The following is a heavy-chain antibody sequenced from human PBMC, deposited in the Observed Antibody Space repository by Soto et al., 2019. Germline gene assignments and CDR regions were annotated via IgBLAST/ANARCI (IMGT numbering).Heavy chain of an antibody. J-gene: IGHJ4*02. CDR3: ARHDSSSWYYFDY. CDR1: GGSISSNY. V-gene: IGHV4-59*01. D-gene: IGHD6-13*01. Sequence: SETLSLTCTVSGGSISSNYWSWIRQSPGKGLEWIGYIYYSGSTNYNPSLKSRVTLSLDTSKKQLSLKLTSVTAADTVVYYCARHDSSSWYYFDYWGQGTLVTVSS. CDR2: IYYSGST.